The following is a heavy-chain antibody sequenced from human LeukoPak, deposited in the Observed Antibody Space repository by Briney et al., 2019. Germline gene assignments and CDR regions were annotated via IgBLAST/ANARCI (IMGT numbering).Heavy chain of an antibody. J-gene: IGHJ4*02. CDR1: GDSVSGYY. CDR3: ARRCSSSSCYNY. V-gene: IGHV4-59*02. CDR2: THHSGNT. Sequence: SETLSLTCIVSGDSVSGYYWNWIRQPPGKGLEWIGYTHHSGNTLYNPSLKSRVTISVDTSKNQFSLKLSSVTAADTAVYHCARRCSSSSCYNYWGQGTLVTVSS. D-gene: IGHD2-2*02.